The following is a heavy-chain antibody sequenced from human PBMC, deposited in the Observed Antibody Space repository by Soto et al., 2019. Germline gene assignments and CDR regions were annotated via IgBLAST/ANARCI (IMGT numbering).Heavy chain of an antibody. J-gene: IGHJ6*02. V-gene: IGHV1-69*06. D-gene: IGHD3-16*01. CDR1: GYTFIDSS. Sequence: QVQLVQSGAEVKKPGASMKVSCKTSGYTFIDSSIHWVRQAPGQGLEWMGGIVPMFGTSNYAQKFQGRVTTTADKSTNTAYMELSSLTSEDTAVYYCARGDDFDYYYGVDVWGQGTTVTVSS. CDR2: IVPMFGTS. CDR3: ARGDDFDYYYGVDV.